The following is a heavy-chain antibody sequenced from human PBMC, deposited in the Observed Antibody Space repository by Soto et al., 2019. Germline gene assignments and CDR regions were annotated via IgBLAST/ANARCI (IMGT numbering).Heavy chain of an antibody. Sequence: TGGSLRLSCAASGFTFSSYAMSWVRQAPGKGLEWVSAISGSGGSTYYADSVKGRFTISRDNSKNTLYLQMNSLRAEDTAVYYCAKARDPYGDYVPYYYGMDVWGQGTTVTVSS. CDR1: GFTFSSYA. J-gene: IGHJ6*02. V-gene: IGHV3-23*01. CDR2: ISGSGGST. D-gene: IGHD4-17*01. CDR3: AKARDPYGDYVPYYYGMDV.